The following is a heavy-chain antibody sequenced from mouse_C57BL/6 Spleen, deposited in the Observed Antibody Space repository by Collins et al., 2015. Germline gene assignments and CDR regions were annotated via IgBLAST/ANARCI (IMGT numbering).Heavy chain of an antibody. CDR1: GYSITSDYA. V-gene: IGHV3-2*02. D-gene: IGHD2-1*01. J-gene: IGHJ4*01. CDR2: ISYSGST. Sequence: DVQLQESGPGLVKPSQSLSLTCTVTGYSITSDYAWNWIRQFPGNKLEWMGYISYSGSTSYNPSLKSRISITRDTSKNQFFLQLNSVTTEDTATYYCAREGNRYYAMDYWGQGTSVTVSS. CDR3: AREGNRYYAMDY.